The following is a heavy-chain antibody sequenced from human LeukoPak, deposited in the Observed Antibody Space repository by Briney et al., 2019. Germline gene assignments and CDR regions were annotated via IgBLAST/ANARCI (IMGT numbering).Heavy chain of an antibody. J-gene: IGHJ3*02. CDR3: ARDADLSAFDI. Sequence: SETLSLTCTVSGGSISSYYWSWIRQPPGKGLEWIGYIYYSGSTNYNPSLKSRVTISVDTSKNQFSLKLSSVIAADTAVYYCARDADLSAFDIWGQGTMVTVSS. D-gene: IGHD3-3*01. V-gene: IGHV4-59*01. CDR2: IYYSGST. CDR1: GGSISSYY.